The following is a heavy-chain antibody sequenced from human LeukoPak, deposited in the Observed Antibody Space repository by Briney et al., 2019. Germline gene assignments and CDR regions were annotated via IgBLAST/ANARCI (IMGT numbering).Heavy chain of an antibody. D-gene: IGHD1-14*01. CDR3: AKAEALGGQPGLRYSYYGVDA. J-gene: IGHJ6*02. CDR2: ISGGGST. V-gene: IGHV3-23*01. Sequence: GGSLRLSCEASGFTFSSYAMSWVRQAPGKGLEWVSGISGGGSTHYADSVKGRFIISRDNFKYTLFLQMKSLRDEDTATYYCAKAEALGGQPGLRYSYYGVDAWGQGTTVIVSS. CDR1: GFTFSSYA.